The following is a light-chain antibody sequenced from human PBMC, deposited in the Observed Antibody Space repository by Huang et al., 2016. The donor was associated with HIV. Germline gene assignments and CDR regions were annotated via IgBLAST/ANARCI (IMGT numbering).Light chain of an antibody. J-gene: IGKJ1*01. Sequence: EIVMTQSPATLSVSPGERAILLCRASQNIDTNVAWYQQMPGQAPRLLIFGASTRATGISARVTGGGSETEFTLTINSVQSEDVAMYYCHQYNDWPPWTFGQGT. V-gene: IGKV3-15*01. CDR3: HQYNDWPPWT. CDR2: GAS. CDR1: QNIDTN.